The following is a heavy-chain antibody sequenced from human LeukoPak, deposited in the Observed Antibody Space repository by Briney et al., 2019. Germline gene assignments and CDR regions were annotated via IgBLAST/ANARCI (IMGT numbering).Heavy chain of an antibody. CDR1: GFTFSSYD. J-gene: IGHJ4*02. CDR2: IGTAGEI. V-gene: IGHV3-13*01. D-gene: IGHD4-11*01. CDR3: ARDRGFTVGYYFDY. Sequence: GGSLRLSCAASGFTFSSYDIHWVRQATGKGLEWVSGIGTAGEIYYPGSVKGRFTISRDNAKNSLYLQMNSLRAEDTAVYYCARDRGFTVGYYFDYWGQGTLVTVSS.